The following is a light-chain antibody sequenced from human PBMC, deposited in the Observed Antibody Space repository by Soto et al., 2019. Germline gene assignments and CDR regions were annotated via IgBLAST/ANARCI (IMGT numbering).Light chain of an antibody. J-gene: IGKJ1*01. CDR1: QSVGTT. V-gene: IGKV3-15*01. CDR2: DTY. Sequence: IVLTHSPAALSVSPGERATLSCCASQSVGTTLNWYQKKTGQAPRLLIYDTYIRATGIPARLSGSGYGSELTITISSMKNEDSESYFCLQDHTYTWTFGQGTKVDIK. CDR3: LQDHTYTWT.